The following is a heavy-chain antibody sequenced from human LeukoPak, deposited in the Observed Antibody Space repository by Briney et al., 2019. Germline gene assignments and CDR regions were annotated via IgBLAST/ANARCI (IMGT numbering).Heavy chain of an antibody. V-gene: IGHV3-23*01. Sequence: PGGSLRLSCAASGFIFSIYAMSWVRQAPGKGLEWVSGISGSGDSTFYADSVRGRFTISRDNSKNTLYLEMNSLRAEDTAVYYCAKVRQWDLRGDYFDYWGQGTLVTVSS. CDR1: GFIFSIYA. J-gene: IGHJ4*02. CDR3: AKVRQWDLRGDYFDY. D-gene: IGHD1-26*01. CDR2: ISGSGDST.